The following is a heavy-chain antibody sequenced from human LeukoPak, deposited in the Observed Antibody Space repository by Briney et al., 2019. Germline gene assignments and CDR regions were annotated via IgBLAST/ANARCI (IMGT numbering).Heavy chain of an antibody. J-gene: IGHJ4*02. CDR3: ARGRPHGNDY. V-gene: IGHV3-74*01. CDR1: GFSLSNHW. CDR2: IASDGSST. D-gene: IGHD4-23*01. Sequence: GGSLRLSCEASGFSLSNHWMHWVRQAPGKGLVWVSRIASDGSSTTYADSVKGRFSISRDNAKNTLYLQMNSLRVEDTAVYYCARGRPHGNDYWGQGTLVTVSS.